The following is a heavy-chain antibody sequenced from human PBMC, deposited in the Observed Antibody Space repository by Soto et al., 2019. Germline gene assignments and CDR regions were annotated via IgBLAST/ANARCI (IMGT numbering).Heavy chain of an antibody. CDR3: ARDHSGYYVSSGYFSYYFDY. CDR1: GYTFTSYY. Sequence: PKASVKVSCKASGYTFTSYYMHWVRQAPGQGLEWMGIINPSGGSTSYAQKFQGRVTMTRDTSTSTVYMELSSLRSEDTAVYYCARDHSGYYVSSGYFSYYFDYCGQGTLVTVSS. CDR2: INPSGGST. D-gene: IGHD3-22*01. V-gene: IGHV1-46*01. J-gene: IGHJ4*02.